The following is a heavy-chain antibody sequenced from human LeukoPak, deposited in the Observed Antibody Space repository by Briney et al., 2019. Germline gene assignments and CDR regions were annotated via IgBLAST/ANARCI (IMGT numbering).Heavy chain of an antibody. V-gene: IGHV4-34*01. CDR2: INHSGST. CDR1: GGSYSGYY. CDR3: ARVLGTYFDY. Sequence: PSETLSLTCAVYGGSYSGYYWSWIRQPPGKGLEWIGEINHSGSTNYNPSLKSRVTISVDTSKNQFSLKLNSVTAADTAVYYCARVLGTYFDYWGQGTLVTVSS. D-gene: IGHD7-27*01. J-gene: IGHJ4*02.